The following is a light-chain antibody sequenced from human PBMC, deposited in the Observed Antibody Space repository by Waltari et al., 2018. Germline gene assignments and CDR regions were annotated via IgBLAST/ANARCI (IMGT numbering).Light chain of an antibody. CDR3: AAWDDSLGVWT. J-gene: IGLJ2*01. CDR2: AND. CDR1: SSNIGNNY. V-gene: IGLV1-47*01. Sequence: QSVLTQPPSASGTPGQRVTISCSGSSSNIGNNYVYWHHQLPGTAPKLLISANDQRPSGVPDRFSGSKSGTSASLAISGLRSEDEADYYCAAWDDSLGVWTFGGGTKLTVL.